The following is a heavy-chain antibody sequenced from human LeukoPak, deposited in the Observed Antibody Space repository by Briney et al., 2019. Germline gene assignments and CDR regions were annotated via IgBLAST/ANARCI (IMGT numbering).Heavy chain of an antibody. V-gene: IGHV1-69*05. CDR1: GGTFSSYA. D-gene: IGHD6-19*01. J-gene: IGHJ4*02. CDR3: ARHRSSGLSYFDY. Sequence: SVKVSCKASGGTFSSYAISWVRQAPGQGLEWMGGIIPIFGTANYAQKFQGRVTITRDTSASTAYMELSSLRSEDTAVYYCARHRSSGLSYFDYWGQGTLVTVSS. CDR2: IIPIFGTA.